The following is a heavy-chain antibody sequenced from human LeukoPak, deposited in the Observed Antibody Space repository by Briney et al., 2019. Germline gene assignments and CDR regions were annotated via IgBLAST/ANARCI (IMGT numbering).Heavy chain of an antibody. CDR3: ARVFRCSSTSCYRSHYDWFDP. CDR2: IIPIFGTA. D-gene: IGHD2-2*02. Sequence: ASVKVSCKASGGTFSSYAISWVRQAPGQGLEWMGGIIPIFGTANYAQKFQGRVTITADESTSTAYMELRSLRSDDTAVYYCARVFRCSSTSCYRSHYDWFDPWGQGTLVTVSS. V-gene: IGHV1-69*13. J-gene: IGHJ5*02. CDR1: GGTFSSYA.